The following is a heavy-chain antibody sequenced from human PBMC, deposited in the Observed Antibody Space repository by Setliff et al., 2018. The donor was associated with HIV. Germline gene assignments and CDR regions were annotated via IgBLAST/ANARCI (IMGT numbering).Heavy chain of an antibody. J-gene: IGHJ4*02. CDR3: ARTGTGSQTDY. CDR1: GFTFRSYE. V-gene: IGHV3-48*03. Sequence: GGSLRLSCASCGFTFRSYEMNWVRQATGKGLEWVSYISRSGSTIHYADSVKGRFTISRDNVKNALYLQMNSLRTEDTAIYYCARTGTGSQTDYWGQGNQVTVSS. D-gene: IGHD1-26*01. CDR2: ISRSGSTI.